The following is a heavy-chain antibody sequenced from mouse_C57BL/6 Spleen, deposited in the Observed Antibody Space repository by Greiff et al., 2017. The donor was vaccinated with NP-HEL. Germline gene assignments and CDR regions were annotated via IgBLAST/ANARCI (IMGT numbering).Heavy chain of an antibody. CDR2: ISDGGSYT. Sequence: EVQGVESGGGLVKPGGSLKLSCAASGFTFSSYAMSWVRQTPEKRLEWVATISDGGSYTYYPDNVKGRFTISRDNAKNNLYLQMSHLKSEDTAMYYCARVREVYAMDYWGQGTSVTVSS. V-gene: IGHV5-4*01. CDR3: ARVREVYAMDY. J-gene: IGHJ4*01. CDR1: GFTFSSYA.